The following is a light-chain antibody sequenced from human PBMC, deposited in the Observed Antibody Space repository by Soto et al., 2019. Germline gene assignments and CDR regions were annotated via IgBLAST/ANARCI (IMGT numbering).Light chain of an antibody. V-gene: IGKV3-15*01. CDR2: GAS. CDR1: QSVSSN. CDR3: QQYNNWPVT. J-gene: IGKJ1*01. Sequence: EIVMTQSPATLSVSPGERAILSCRASQSVSSNLAWYQQKPGQAPRLLIYGASTRATGIPARFSGSGSGTEFTLTISSLQSEDFAVYYCQQYNNWPVTFGQGTKVEIK.